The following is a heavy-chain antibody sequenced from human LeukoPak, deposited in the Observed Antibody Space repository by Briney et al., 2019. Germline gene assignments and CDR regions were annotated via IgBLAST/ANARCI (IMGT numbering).Heavy chain of an antibody. D-gene: IGHD7-27*01. J-gene: IGHJ3*02. CDR1: GFTFSSYD. CDR3: ANRRLGRGAFDI. Sequence: GGSRRPSCAASGFTFSSYDMSWIRQAPGKGLEWVSEISGSDESTKYVDSVKGRFTISRDNSKNTLYLLLNSLRVDDTAVYYCANRRLGRGAFDIWSQGTIVTVSS. CDR2: ISGSDEST. V-gene: IGHV3-23*01.